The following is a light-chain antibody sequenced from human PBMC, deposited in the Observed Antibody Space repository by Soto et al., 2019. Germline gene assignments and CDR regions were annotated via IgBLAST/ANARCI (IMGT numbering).Light chain of an antibody. Sequence: QSALTQPPSASGSPGQSVAISCTGTSSDVGGYNYVSWYQQHPGKAPKLMIYEVNKRPSGVPDRFSGSKSGNTASLTVSGLQAEDEADYYCSSYASGNTYVFGTGTKLTVL. J-gene: IGLJ1*01. CDR3: SSYASGNTYV. CDR2: EVN. CDR1: SSDVGGYNY. V-gene: IGLV2-8*01.